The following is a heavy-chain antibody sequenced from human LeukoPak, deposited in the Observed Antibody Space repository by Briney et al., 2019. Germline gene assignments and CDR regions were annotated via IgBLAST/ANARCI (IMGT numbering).Heavy chain of an antibody. D-gene: IGHD4-23*01. V-gene: IGHV7-4-1*02. CDR1: GYTFTSYA. J-gene: IGHJ5*02. CDR2: INTNTGNP. CDR3: ARDKVTRAYNWFDP. Sequence: ASVKVSCKASGYTFTSYAMNWVRQAPGQGLERMGWINTNTGNPTYAQGFTGRFVFSLDTSVSTAYLQISSLKAEDTAVYYCARDKVTRAYNWFDPWGQGTLVTVSS.